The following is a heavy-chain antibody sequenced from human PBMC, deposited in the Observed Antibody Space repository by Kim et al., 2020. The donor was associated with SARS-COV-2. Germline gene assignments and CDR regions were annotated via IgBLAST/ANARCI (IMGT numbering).Heavy chain of an antibody. Sequence: SQTLSLTCTVSGGSISSGGYYWSWIRQHPGKGLEWIGYIYYSGSTYYNPSLKSRVTISVDTSKNQFSLKLSSVTAADTAVYYCARERRVWDYDILTGHPVIWFDPWGQGTLVTVSS. D-gene: IGHD3-9*01. CDR2: IYYSGST. CDR1: GGSISSGGYY. CDR3: ARERRVWDYDILTGHPVIWFDP. V-gene: IGHV4-31*03. J-gene: IGHJ5*02.